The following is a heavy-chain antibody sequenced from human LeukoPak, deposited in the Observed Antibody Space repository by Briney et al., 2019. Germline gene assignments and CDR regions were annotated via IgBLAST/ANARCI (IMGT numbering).Heavy chain of an antibody. Sequence: PGEPLKISCMGSGYNFTNYFGGWLRQMSGKGLEWRGIIYPVDSDTSYSPSFQGQVTISADKSISTAYLQWSSLKASDTAIYYCARSYNWNYDYFDYWGEGALVTVSS. CDR2: IYPVDSDT. CDR1: GYNFTNYF. V-gene: IGHV5-51*01. CDR3: ARSYNWNYDYFDY. J-gene: IGHJ4*02. D-gene: IGHD1-7*01.